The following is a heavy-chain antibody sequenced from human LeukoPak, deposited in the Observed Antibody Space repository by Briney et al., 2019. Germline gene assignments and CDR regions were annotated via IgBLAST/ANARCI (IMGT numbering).Heavy chain of an antibody. Sequence: GGSLRLSCAVSGFTFRSYWMHWVRQAPGKGLVWVSSIKSDGSSTTYADSVKGRFTISRDNAKNSLYLQMNSLRAEDTAVYYCARELIMTTVTINYYYYMDVWGKGTTVTVSS. J-gene: IGHJ6*03. CDR2: IKSDGSST. D-gene: IGHD4-17*01. CDR3: ARELIMTTVTINYYYYMDV. V-gene: IGHV3-74*03. CDR1: GFTFRSYW.